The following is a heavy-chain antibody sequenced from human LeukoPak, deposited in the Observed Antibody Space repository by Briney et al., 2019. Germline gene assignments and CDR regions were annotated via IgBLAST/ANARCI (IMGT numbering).Heavy chain of an antibody. CDR2: INHSGST. Sequence: SETLSLTRAVYGGSFSGYYWSWIRQPPGKGLEWIGEINHSGSTNYNPSLKSRVTISVDTSKNQFSLKLSSVTAADTAVYYCARGRVDTAMVTEAFDIWGQGTMVTVSS. CDR1: GGSFSGYY. D-gene: IGHD5-18*01. V-gene: IGHV4-34*01. J-gene: IGHJ3*02. CDR3: ARGRVDTAMVTEAFDI.